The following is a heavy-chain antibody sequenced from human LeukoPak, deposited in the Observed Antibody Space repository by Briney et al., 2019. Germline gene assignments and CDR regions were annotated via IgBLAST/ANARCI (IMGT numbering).Heavy chain of an antibody. V-gene: IGHV4-34*01. D-gene: IGHD3-16*01. CDR1: GASFSDSY. CDR2: INNSGST. Sequence: SETLTLTCAVYGASFSDSYWSWIRQSPEKGLEWIGEINNSGSTSYNPSLNSRVIMSVDRSKNQFSLRLTSVTAADTAVYYCARGRYGPRLGNWGQGTLVTVSS. J-gene: IGHJ4*02. CDR3: ARGRYGPRLGN.